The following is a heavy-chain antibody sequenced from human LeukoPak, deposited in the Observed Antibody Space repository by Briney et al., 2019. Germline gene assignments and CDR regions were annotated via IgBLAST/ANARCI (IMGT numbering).Heavy chain of an antibody. J-gene: IGHJ4*02. CDR1: GGSISSYY. Sequence: SETLSLTCTVSGGSISSYYWSWIRQPPGKGLEWIGYISYSGSTNYNPSLKSRVTISVDTSKNQFSLKLSSVTAADTAVYYCARHYGSGSFDYWGQGTLVTVSS. CDR2: ISYSGST. V-gene: IGHV4-59*08. D-gene: IGHD3-10*01. CDR3: ARHYGSGSFDY.